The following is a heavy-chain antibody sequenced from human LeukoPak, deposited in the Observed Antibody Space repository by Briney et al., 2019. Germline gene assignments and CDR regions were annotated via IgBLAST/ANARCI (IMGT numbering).Heavy chain of an antibody. Sequence: ASVKVSCKASGYPFASYGISWVRQAPGQGLEWMGWISAYKGNTNYAQKFQGRVTMTTDTSTSTAYMDLRSLRSDDTAVYYCARDHGGKVDRYFDLWGRGTLVTVSS. CDR3: ARDHGGKVDRYFDL. CDR1: GYPFASYG. J-gene: IGHJ2*01. CDR2: ISAYKGNT. V-gene: IGHV1-18*01. D-gene: IGHD2-15*01.